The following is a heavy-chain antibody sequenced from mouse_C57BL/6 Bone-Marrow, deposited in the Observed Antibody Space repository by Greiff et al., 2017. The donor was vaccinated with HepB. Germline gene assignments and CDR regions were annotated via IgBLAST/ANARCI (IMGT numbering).Heavy chain of an antibody. CDR2: INPNNGGT. CDR3: ARGEDYGVFFDY. D-gene: IGHD2-4*01. J-gene: IGHJ2*01. CDR1: GYTFTDYY. V-gene: IGHV1-26*01. Sequence: VQLQQSGPELVKPGASVKISCKASGYTFTDYYMNWVKQSHGKSLEWIGDINPNNGGTSYNQKFKGKATLTVDKSSSTAYMELRSLTSEDSAVYYCARGEDYGVFFDYWGQGTTLTVSS.